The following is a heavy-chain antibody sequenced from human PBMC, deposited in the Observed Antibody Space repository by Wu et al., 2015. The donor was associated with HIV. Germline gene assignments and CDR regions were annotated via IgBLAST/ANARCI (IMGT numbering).Heavy chain of an antibody. CDR2: MNPNSGNT. CDR1: GYTFSAYD. V-gene: IGHV1-8*01. D-gene: IGHD3-22*01. J-gene: IGHJ2*01. Sequence: QVQLVQSETEMKKPGASLKVSCKASGYTFSAYDINWVRQAPGQGLEWVGWMNPNSGNTGYPQKFQGRVTMTRDTSISTAYMELSSLKSEDTAVYYCARAASFFXDKHGYYRNWYFDVWGRGTLVLSP. CDR3: ARAASFFXDKHGYYRNWYFDV.